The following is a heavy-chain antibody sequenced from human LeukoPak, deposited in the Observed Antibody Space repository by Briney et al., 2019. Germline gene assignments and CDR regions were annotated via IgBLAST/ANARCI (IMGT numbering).Heavy chain of an antibody. Sequence: SETLSLTCAVYGGSLSNYYWSWIRQPSPGKGVEWIGEINHSGSNNYNTSLKSRVTISVDMSKNQFSLELSYVTAADTAVYYCARGPASGSNFAWFDPWGQGTLVTVSS. V-gene: IGHV4-34*01. J-gene: IGHJ5*02. CDR3: ARGPASGSNFAWFDP. CDR1: GGSLSNYY. D-gene: IGHD3-10*01. CDR2: INHSGSN.